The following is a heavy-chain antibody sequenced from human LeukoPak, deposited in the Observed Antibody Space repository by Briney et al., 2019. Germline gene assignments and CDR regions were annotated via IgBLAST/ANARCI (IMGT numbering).Heavy chain of an antibody. V-gene: IGHV4-59*08. D-gene: IGHD5-24*01. CDR2: IYYSGST. CDR3: ARHVEMATIGDAFDI. CDR1: GGSISSYY. J-gene: IGHJ3*02. Sequence: ASETLSLTCTVSGGSISSYYWSWIRQPPGKGLEWIGYIYYSGSTNYNPSLKSRVTISVDTSKNQFSLKLSSVAAADTAVYYCARHVEMATIGDAFDIWGQGTMVTVSS.